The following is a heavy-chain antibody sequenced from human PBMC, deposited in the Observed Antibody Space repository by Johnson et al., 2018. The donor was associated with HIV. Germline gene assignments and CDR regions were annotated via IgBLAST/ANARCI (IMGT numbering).Heavy chain of an antibody. J-gene: IGHJ3*02. CDR3: ARSEYSSSWSNAFDI. CDR1: GFTFNDYA. Sequence: VQLVESGGGLVQPGRSLRLSCAASGFTFNDYAMHWVRQAPGKGLEWVSGINWNSGTIVYADSVKGRFTISRDNAKNSVYLQMNSLRAEDTAVYYCARSEYSSSWSNAFDIWGQGTMVTVSS. D-gene: IGHD6-13*01. V-gene: IGHV3-9*01. CDR2: INWNSGTI.